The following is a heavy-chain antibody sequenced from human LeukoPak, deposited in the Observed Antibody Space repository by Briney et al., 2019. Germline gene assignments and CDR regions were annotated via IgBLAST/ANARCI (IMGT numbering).Heavy chain of an antibody. CDR1: GYTFTGYY. CDR2: INPNSGGT. D-gene: IGHD3-3*01. CDR3: ARDLNYDFWSGYYPSGWFDP. Sequence: ASVKVSCKASGYTFTGYYMHWVRQAPGQGLEWMGRINPNSGGTNYAQKFQGRVTMTRDTSISTAYMELSRLRSDDTAVYYCARDLNYDFWSGYYPSGWFDPWGQGTLVTVSS. J-gene: IGHJ5*02. V-gene: IGHV1-2*06.